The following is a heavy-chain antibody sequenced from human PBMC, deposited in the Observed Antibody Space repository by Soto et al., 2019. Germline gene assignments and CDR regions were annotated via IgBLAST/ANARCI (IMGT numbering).Heavy chain of an antibody. D-gene: IGHD3-16*02. V-gene: IGHV4-39*01. CDR3: ARGWYYDYVWGSYRSNWFDP. CDR2: IYYSGST. Sequence: SETLSLTCTVSGGSISSSSYYWGWIRQRPGKGLEWIGSIYYSGSTYYNPSLKSRVTISVDTSKNQFSLKLSSVTAADTAVYYCARGWYYDYVWGSYRSNWFDPWGQGTLVTVSS. CDR1: GGSISSSSYY. J-gene: IGHJ5*02.